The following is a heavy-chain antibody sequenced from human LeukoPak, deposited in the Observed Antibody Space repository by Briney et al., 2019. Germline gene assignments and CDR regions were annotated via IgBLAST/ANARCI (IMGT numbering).Heavy chain of an antibody. CDR3: ARHPYYYGSGSYRWFDP. Sequence: SETLSLTCAVYGGSFSGYYWSWIRQPPGKGLEWIGEINHSGSTNYNPSLKSRVTISVDTSKNQFSLKLSSVTAADTAVYYCARHPYYYGSGSYRWFDPWGQGTPVTVSS. J-gene: IGHJ5*02. CDR2: INHSGST. CDR1: GGSFSGYY. D-gene: IGHD3-10*01. V-gene: IGHV4-34*01.